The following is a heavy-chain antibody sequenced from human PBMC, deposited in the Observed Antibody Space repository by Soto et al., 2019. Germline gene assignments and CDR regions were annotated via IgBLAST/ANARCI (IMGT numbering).Heavy chain of an antibody. D-gene: IGHD1-26*01. J-gene: IGHJ6*02. CDR2: ITSGSTYI. CDR3: AREKWGHYYGMDV. Sequence: WGSLRLSCAASGFTFNTYTINFFRQSPVKWLEWVSSITSGSTYIYYAESVKGRFTVSRDNANNSLYLQMNNLRAEDTAIYYCAREKWGHYYGMDVWGQGTTVTVSS. CDR1: GFTFNTYT. V-gene: IGHV3-21*01.